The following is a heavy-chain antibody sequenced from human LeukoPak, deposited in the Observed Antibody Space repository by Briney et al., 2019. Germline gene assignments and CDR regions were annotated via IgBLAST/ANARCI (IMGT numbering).Heavy chain of an antibody. Sequence: TGGSLRLSCAASGFTFSNAWMSWVRQAPGKGLEWVGRIKSKTDGGTTGYAAPVKGRFTISRDDSKDTLYLQMNSLKTEDTAVYYCTAGVGTTDHDYWGQGTLVTVSS. J-gene: IGHJ4*02. CDR3: TAGVGTTDHDY. CDR2: IKSKTDGGTT. V-gene: IGHV3-15*01. CDR1: GFTFSNAW. D-gene: IGHD1-26*01.